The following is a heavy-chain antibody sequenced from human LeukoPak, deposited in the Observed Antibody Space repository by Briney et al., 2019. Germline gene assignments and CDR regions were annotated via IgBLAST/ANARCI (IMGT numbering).Heavy chain of an antibody. CDR3: ARDRMDPNWFDP. D-gene: IGHD2-2*03. J-gene: IGHJ5*02. V-gene: IGHV4-4*07. Sequence: SETLSLTCTVSGGSISSYYWSWGRQPAGKGLEGIGRIYTSGTPNYNPSLKSRVTMSLDTSKNHFSLNLSSVTAADTAVYYCARDRMDPNWFDPWGQGTLVTVSS. CDR1: GGSISSYY. CDR2: IYTSGTP.